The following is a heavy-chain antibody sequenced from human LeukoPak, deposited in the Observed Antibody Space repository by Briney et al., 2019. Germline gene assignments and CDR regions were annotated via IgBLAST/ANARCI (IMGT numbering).Heavy chain of an antibody. J-gene: IGHJ4*02. CDR1: GGSISNYY. CDR2: IHYSGST. CDR3: ARDPYSSSSRGFDY. V-gene: IGHV4-59*12. Sequence: SETLSLTCSVSGGSISNYYWTWIRQPPGKGLEWIGYIHYSGSTNYNPSLKSRVTMSVDTSKNQFSLKLSSVTAADTAVYYCARDPYSSSSRGFDYWGQGTLVTVSS. D-gene: IGHD6-6*01.